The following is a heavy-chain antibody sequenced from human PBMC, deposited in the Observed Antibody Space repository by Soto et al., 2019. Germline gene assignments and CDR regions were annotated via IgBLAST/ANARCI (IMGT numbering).Heavy chain of an antibody. CDR3: VRGNWNYGYFDY. CDR2: IWNDGGNK. Sequence: QVQLVESGGGVVQPGWSLRLSCAASGFTLTSYGMHWVRQAPGKGLEWVAVIWNDGGNKYHTDSVKGRFTISRDNSTNTLYLQMKSLRAEEAAVYYCVRGNWNYGYFDYWGQGTLVTVSS. V-gene: IGHV3-33*01. D-gene: IGHD1-7*01. J-gene: IGHJ4*02. CDR1: GFTLTSYG.